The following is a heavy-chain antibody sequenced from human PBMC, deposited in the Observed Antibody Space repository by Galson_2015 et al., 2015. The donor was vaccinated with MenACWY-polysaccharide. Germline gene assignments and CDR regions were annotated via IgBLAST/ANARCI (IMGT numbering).Heavy chain of an antibody. J-gene: IGHJ5*02. CDR1: GFTFSSDW. Sequence: SLRLSCAASGFTFSSDWMHWVRQPPGKGLVWASRINGDGSSTRYADSVKGRFTISRDNAKNTLYLQMNSLRAEDTAVYFCARGGNNSTWYTWFDPWGQGTLVTVSS. CDR2: INGDGSST. V-gene: IGHV3-74*01. CDR3: ARGGNNSTWYTWFDP. D-gene: IGHD6-13*01.